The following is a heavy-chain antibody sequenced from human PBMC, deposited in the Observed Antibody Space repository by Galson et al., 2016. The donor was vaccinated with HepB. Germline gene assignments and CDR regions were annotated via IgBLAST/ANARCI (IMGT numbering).Heavy chain of an antibody. Sequence: SLRLSCAASGFSFINCGMHWVRQAPGKGLEWVAVMWYDGNNKYYAGSVKGRFSIGRDSSKMTMYLQMNSLRVEDTAIYYCARDQRYGMDVWGQGTTVTVSS. D-gene: IGHD6-25*01. CDR1: GFSFINCG. CDR2: MWYDGNNK. J-gene: IGHJ6*02. CDR3: ARDQRYGMDV. V-gene: IGHV3-33*01.